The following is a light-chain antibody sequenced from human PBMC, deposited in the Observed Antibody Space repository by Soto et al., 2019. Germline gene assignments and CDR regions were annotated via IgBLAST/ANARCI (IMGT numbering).Light chain of an antibody. CDR1: QSVSSGY. J-gene: IGKJ2*01. CDR3: QQYDSSPRT. Sequence: VLTQSPGTLSLSLGERATLSCRASQSVSSGYLAWYQQKPGQAPRLLIYGATSRAAGIPDRFSGSGSGTDFTLTISRLEPEDFAVYYCQQYDSSPRTFGQGTKLEIK. V-gene: IGKV3-20*01. CDR2: GAT.